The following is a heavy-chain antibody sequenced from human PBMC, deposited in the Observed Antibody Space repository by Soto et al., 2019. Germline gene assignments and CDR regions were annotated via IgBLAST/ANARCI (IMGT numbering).Heavy chain of an antibody. J-gene: IGHJ6*02. CDR3: AREDRDRETGLVPAAIDGMDV. V-gene: IGHV1-69*08. CDR1: GGTFSRYS. D-gene: IGHD2-2*01. Sequence: QVQLVQSGAEVKKPGSSVKVSCKASGGTFSRYSITWVRQAPGHGLEWIGRIIPIFGIASYAQKFQGRVKITADDSTSTAYMELSSLRSDDTAVYYCAREDRDRETGLVPAAIDGMDVWGQGTPVTVSS. CDR2: IIPIFGIA.